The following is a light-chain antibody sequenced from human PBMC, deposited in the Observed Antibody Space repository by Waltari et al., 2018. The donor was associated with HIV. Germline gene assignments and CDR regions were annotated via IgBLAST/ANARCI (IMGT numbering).Light chain of an antibody. Sequence: QSALTQPPSASGTPGQRVTISCSGRSSNIGSNTVNWYRQLPGTAPKLLIYSNNQRPSGVPDRFSCSKSGTSASLAISGLQSEDEAQYYCAAWDDSLNGPVFGGGTKLTVL. CDR2: SNN. V-gene: IGLV1-44*01. CDR3: AAWDDSLNGPV. CDR1: SSNIGSNT. J-gene: IGLJ3*02.